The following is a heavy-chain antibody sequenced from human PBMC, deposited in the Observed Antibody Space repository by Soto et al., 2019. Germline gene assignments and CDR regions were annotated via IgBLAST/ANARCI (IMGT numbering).Heavy chain of an antibody. Sequence: ASVKVSCKASGGTFSSYTISWVRQAPGQGLEWMGRIIPILGIANYAQKFQGRVTITADKSTSTAYMELSSLRSEDTAVYYCARGPGSGSSDYWGQGTLVTVSS. CDR1: GGTFSSYT. J-gene: IGHJ4*02. D-gene: IGHD3-10*01. V-gene: IGHV1-69*02. CDR3: ARGPGSGSSDY. CDR2: IIPILGIA.